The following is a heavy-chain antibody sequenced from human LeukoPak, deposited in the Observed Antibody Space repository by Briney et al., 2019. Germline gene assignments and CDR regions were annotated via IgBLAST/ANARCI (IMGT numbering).Heavy chain of an antibody. V-gene: IGHV3-23*01. CDR2: ISGSGGST. Sequence: GGTLRLSCAASGFTFSTYGMGWVRQAPGKGLEWVSAISGSGGSTYYADSVKGRFTISRDNSKNTLYLQMNSLRAEDTAVYYCAKVVGATTGAISPDYWGQGTLVTVSS. CDR3: AKVVGATTGAISPDY. D-gene: IGHD1-26*01. CDR1: GFTFSTYG. J-gene: IGHJ4*02.